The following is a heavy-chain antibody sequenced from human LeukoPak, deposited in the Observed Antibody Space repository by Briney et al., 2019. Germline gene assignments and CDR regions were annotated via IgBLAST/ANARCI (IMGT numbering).Heavy chain of an antibody. V-gene: IGHV3-53*01. D-gene: IGHD3-22*01. CDR2: IYSGGST. CDR3: ARGLRRSGYPYYFDY. Sequence: GGSLRLSCAASGFTVSSNDTSWVRPAPGKGLEWVSVIYSGGSTYYADSVKGRFTISRDNSKNTLHLQMNSLRAEDTAVYYCARGLRRSGYPYYFDYWGQGTLVTVSS. CDR1: GFTVSSND. J-gene: IGHJ4*02.